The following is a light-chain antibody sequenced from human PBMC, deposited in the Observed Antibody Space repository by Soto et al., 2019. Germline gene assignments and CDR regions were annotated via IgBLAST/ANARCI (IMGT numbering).Light chain of an antibody. CDR2: SNN. Sequence: QSVLTQPPSASGTPGQRVTISCSGSSCNIGSNTVNWYHQLPGTAPKLLIYSNNHRPSGVPDRFSGAKSATSASLAISGLQPEDEADYYCATWYNSLNGAVFGGGTQLTVL. J-gene: IGLJ7*01. CDR1: SCNIGSNT. CDR3: ATWYNSLNGAV. V-gene: IGLV1-44*01.